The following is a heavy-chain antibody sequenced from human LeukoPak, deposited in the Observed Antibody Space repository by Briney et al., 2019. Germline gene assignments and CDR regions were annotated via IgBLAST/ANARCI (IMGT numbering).Heavy chain of an antibody. Sequence: GASVKVSCKASGYTFTSYDINWVRQAPGQGLEWMGWLNPNSGNTGYAQKFKGRVTMTRDTSISTAYMELSSLRSEDTAVYYCARTYYYDSGSDNWFDPWGQGTLVTVSS. CDR3: ARTYYYDSGSDNWFDP. CDR2: LNPNSGNT. D-gene: IGHD3-10*01. J-gene: IGHJ5*02. CDR1: GYTFTSYD. V-gene: IGHV1-8*01.